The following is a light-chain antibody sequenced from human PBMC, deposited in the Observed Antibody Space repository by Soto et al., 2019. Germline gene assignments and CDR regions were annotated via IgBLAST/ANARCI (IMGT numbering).Light chain of an antibody. V-gene: IGLV2-23*03. J-gene: IGLJ2*01. CDR2: EGS. CDR1: SSDVGGYNL. CDR3: CSYAGTYTFVV. Sequence: QSALTQPASVSGSPGQSITISCTGTSSDVGGYNLVTWYQQYPGKAPKLMLYEGSKRPSGVSNRFSGSKSGNTASLPISGLQAEDEADYYCCSYAGTYTFVVFGQGTK.